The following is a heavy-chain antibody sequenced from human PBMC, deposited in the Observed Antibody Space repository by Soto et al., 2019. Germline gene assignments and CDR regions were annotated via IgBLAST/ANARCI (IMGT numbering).Heavy chain of an antibody. V-gene: IGHV4-31*03. CDR3: ARGQENDYVWGSLNWFDP. Sequence: SETLSLTCTVSGGSISSGGYYWSWIRQHPGKGLEWIGYIYYSGSSYYNPSLKSRVTISVDTSKNQFSLKLSSVTAADTAVYYCARGQENDYVWGSLNWFDPWGQGTLVTVSS. J-gene: IGHJ5*02. CDR1: GGSISSGGYY. CDR2: IYYSGSS. D-gene: IGHD3-16*01.